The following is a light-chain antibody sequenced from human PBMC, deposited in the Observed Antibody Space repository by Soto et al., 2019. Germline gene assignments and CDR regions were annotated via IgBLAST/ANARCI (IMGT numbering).Light chain of an antibody. Sequence: DIVVTQSPATLSLSPGERVTLSCRASQSVSNYLAWYQQKPGQAPRLLIYDASKRATGIPARFSGRGSGTDFTLTISSLEPEDFAVYCCQQRSDWPLTFGGGTKVDIK. J-gene: IGKJ4*01. CDR3: QQRSDWPLT. CDR1: QSVSNY. V-gene: IGKV3-11*01. CDR2: DAS.